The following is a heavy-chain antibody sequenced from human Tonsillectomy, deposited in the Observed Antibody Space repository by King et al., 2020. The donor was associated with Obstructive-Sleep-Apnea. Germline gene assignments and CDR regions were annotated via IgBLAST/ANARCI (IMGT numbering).Heavy chain of an antibody. J-gene: IGHJ4*02. CDR2: ISYGGDNK. CDR3: AKDTAVAGTERGSDY. Sequence: VQLVESGGGVVQPGTSLSLSCAASGFTFSRHGMHWVRQAPGKGLEWLAFISYGGDNKYYGDSVKGRFTISRDNPMNTLYLHMNSLRTEDTSVYYCAKDTAVAGTERGSDYWGQGTLVTVSS. CDR1: GFTFSRHG. D-gene: IGHD6-19*01. V-gene: IGHV3-30*18.